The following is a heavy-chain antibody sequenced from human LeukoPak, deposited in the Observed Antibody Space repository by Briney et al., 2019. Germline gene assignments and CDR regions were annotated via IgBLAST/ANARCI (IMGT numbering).Heavy chain of an antibody. CDR3: ARGRGSSGYDY. CDR2: ISGSGVTT. D-gene: IGHD6-19*01. CDR1: GFTFSNYA. V-gene: IGHV3-23*01. Sequence: GGSLRLSCAASGFTFSNYAMSWVRQAPGKGLEWVSAISGSGVTTYYADSVKGRFTISRDNSKNTLYLQMNSLRAEDTGVYYCARGRGSSGYDYWGQGTLVTVSS. J-gene: IGHJ4*02.